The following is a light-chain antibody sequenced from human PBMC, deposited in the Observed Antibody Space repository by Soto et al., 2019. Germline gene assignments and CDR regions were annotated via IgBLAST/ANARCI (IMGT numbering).Light chain of an antibody. Sequence: DIQLTQTPSTLSASVGDEVTITCRASQTISRWLAWYQQKPGRAPKLLIYDASTLESGVPSRFSGSVSETEFTLTISRLQPDDFATYFCHSRAFGQGTRLEI. CDR3: HSRA. CDR2: DAS. V-gene: IGKV1-5*01. J-gene: IGKJ5*01. CDR1: QTISRW.